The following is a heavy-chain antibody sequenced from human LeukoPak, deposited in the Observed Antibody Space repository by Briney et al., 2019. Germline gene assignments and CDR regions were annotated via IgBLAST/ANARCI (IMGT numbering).Heavy chain of an antibody. CDR2: ISMNVQTT. J-gene: IGHJ4*02. CDR3: VREGLERRTNFDY. Sequence: GGSLRLSCSASGFTFTGHVMHCVRQAPGKGLQYVSGISMNVQTTYYAGSVKGRFTISRDSSKNTVYLQMNSLTAEDTAVYYCVREGLERRTNFDYWGQGTLVSVSS. V-gene: IGHV3-64D*06. D-gene: IGHD1-1*01. CDR1: GFTFTGHV.